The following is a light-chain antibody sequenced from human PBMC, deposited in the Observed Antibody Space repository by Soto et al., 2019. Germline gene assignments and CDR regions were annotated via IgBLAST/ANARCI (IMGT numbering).Light chain of an antibody. CDR2: TNT. J-gene: IGLJ1*01. Sequence: QSVLTQPPAAAGTPGQRVTISCSGSSSNVGGNPVNWYQHGPTTPPKLLIYTNTPLPSGVPDRFSGSKSGTSDSLAISGLQSEDEADYYCASWDDSLHGPVFGTGTKVTV. V-gene: IGLV1-44*01. CDR1: SSNVGGNP. CDR3: ASWDDSLHGPV.